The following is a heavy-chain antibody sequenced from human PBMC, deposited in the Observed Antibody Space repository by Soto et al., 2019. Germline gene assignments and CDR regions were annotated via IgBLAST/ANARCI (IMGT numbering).Heavy chain of an antibody. CDR1: GYSFTSYW. CDR3: AKLPLVLALGFDY. Sequence: PGESLKISCKGFGYSFTSYWIGWVRQMPGKGLEWMGIIYPGDSDTRYSPSFQGQVTISRDNSKNTLFLQMNSLRAEDTAVYYCAKLPLVLALGFDYWGQGTLVTVSS. J-gene: IGHJ4*02. V-gene: IGHV5-51*01. CDR2: IYPGDSDT.